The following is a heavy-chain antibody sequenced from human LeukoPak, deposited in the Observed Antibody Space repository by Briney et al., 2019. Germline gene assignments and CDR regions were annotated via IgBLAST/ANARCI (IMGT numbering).Heavy chain of an antibody. J-gene: IGHJ5*02. CDR1: GGSISSDGYY. D-gene: IGHD4-11*01. CDR2: IYYSGNT. V-gene: IGHV4-31*03. Sequence: SETLSLTCTVSGGSISSDGYYWSWIRQHPGKGLEWIGYIYYSGNTYYSPSLKSRLTISIETSKNQFSLKLRSVTAADTAVYYCARGQDDYSSFYTWFDPWGQGTLVTVSS. CDR3: ARGQDDYSSFYTWFDP.